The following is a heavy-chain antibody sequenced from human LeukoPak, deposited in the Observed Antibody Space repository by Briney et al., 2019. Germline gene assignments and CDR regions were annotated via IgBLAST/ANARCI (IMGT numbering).Heavy chain of an antibody. V-gene: IGHV3-30*02. CDR2: IRYDGSNK. J-gene: IGHJ6*04. CDR1: GFTFSSYG. D-gene: IGHD2-15*01. CDR3: AKDRDCSGGSCYFNYYYGMDV. Sequence: PGGSLRLSCAASGFTFSSYGMHWVRQAPGKGLEWVAFIRYDGSNKYYADSVKGRFTISRDNSKNTLYLQMNSLRAEDTAVYYCAKDRDCSGGSCYFNYYYGMDVWGKGTTVTVSS.